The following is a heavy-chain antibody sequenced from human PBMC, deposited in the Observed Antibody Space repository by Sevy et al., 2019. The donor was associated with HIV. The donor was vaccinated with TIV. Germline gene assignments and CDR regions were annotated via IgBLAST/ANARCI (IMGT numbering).Heavy chain of an antibody. V-gene: IGHV1-69*13. D-gene: IGHD3-22*01. J-gene: IGHJ3*02. CDR3: ARKPNYYDSSGNDAFDI. CDR2: IIPIFGTA. CDR1: GGIFSSYA. Sequence: ASVKVSCKASGGIFSSYAISWVRQAPGQGLEWMGGIIPIFGTANYAQKFQGRVTITADESTSTAYMELSSLRSEDTAVYYCARKPNYYDSSGNDAFDIWGQGTMVTVSS.